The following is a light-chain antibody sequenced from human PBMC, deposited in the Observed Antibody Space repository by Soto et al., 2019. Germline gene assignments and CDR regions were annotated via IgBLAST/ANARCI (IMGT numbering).Light chain of an antibody. CDR2: EVS. Sequence: QSVLTQPSSVSGSPGQSITISCTGTISDVGGYNYVSWYQQHPGKAPKLMIYEVSNRPSGVSNRFSGSKSGNTASLTISGLQAEDEADYYCSSYTSSRGGVYGTGTKVTVL. CDR1: ISDVGGYNY. V-gene: IGLV2-14*01. J-gene: IGLJ1*01. CDR3: SSYTSSRGGV.